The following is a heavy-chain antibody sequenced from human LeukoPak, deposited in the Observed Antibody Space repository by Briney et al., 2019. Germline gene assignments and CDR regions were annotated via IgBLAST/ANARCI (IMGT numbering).Heavy chain of an antibody. V-gene: IGHV1-69*06. CDR2: IIPIFGTA. J-gene: IGHJ4*02. CDR3: ARYDLYAPYYFDY. CDR1: GGTFSSYA. Sequence: GSSVEVSCKASGGTFSSYAISWVRQAPGQGLEWMGGIIPIFGTANYAQKFQGRVTITADKPTSTAYMELSSLRSEDTAVYYCARYDLYAPYYFDYWGQGTLVTVSS. D-gene: IGHD3-3*01.